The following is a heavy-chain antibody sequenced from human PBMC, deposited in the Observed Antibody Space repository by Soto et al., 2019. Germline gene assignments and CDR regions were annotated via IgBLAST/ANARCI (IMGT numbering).Heavy chain of an antibody. D-gene: IGHD2-8*02. V-gene: IGHV3-7*03. Sequence: GGSLRLSCATSGFTFNTYWMTWVRQAPGKGLEWVASISQDGTVKNYVESLQDRLTISRDYVKKSLFLQMNSMRAEDTAVYYCVGSTGWIFDHWGQGTLVTVSS. CDR3: VGSTGWIFDH. CDR2: ISQDGTVK. CDR1: GFTFNTYW. J-gene: IGHJ4*02.